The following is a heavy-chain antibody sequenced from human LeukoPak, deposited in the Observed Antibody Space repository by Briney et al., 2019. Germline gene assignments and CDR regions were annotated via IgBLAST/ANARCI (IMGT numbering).Heavy chain of an antibody. CDR1: GYTFTSYW. D-gene: IGHD1-14*01. J-gene: IGHJ5*02. Sequence: GESLKISCKGSGYTFTSYWIGWVRQMPGKGLEWMGIIYPGDSNTRYSPSFQGQVTISADKSISTAYLQWSSLKASDTAMYYCARRRVHRDRSNWFDPWGQGTLVTVSS. CDR3: ARRRVHRDRSNWFDP. CDR2: IYPGDSNT. V-gene: IGHV5-51*01.